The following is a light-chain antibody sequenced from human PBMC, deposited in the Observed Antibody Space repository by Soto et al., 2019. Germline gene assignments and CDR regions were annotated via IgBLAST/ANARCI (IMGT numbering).Light chain of an antibody. Sequence: PALTQPASVSGSHGQSITISYTGTSSDVGAYNSVSWYQQHPGKAPKLIIYDVSTRPSGISDRFSGSKSGNTASLTISGLQAEDESDYYCSSYTTSVTYVFGTGTKVTVL. CDR3: SSYTTSVTYV. CDR1: SSDVGAYNS. V-gene: IGLV2-14*01. J-gene: IGLJ1*01. CDR2: DVS.